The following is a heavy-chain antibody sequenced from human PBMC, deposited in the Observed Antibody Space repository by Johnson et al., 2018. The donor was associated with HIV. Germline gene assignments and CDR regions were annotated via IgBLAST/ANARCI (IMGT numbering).Heavy chain of an antibody. CDR2: ISYDGSNK. CDR1: GFTFSSYA. Sequence: QVQLVESGGGLVQPGGSLRLSCAASGFTFSSYAMHWVRQAPGKGLECVAVISYDGSNKYYADSVKGRFTISRDNSKNTLYLQMNSLRAEDTAVYYCARPGGGWYETAFDIWGQGTMVTVSS. J-gene: IGHJ3*02. V-gene: IGHV3-30*04. CDR3: ARPGGGWYETAFDI. D-gene: IGHD6-19*01.